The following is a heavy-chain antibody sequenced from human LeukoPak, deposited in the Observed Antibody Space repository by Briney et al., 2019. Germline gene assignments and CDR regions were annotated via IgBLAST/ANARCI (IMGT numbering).Heavy chain of an antibody. CDR1: GFIVNNNY. V-gene: IGHV3-53*04. CDR3: ARGQWAELNY. D-gene: IGHD1-26*01. CDR2: IYRGGST. J-gene: IGHJ4*02. Sequence: GGSLRLSCAASGFIVNNNYMSWVRQAPGKGLEWVSVIYRGGSTYYADSVKGRFTISRHNSKNTLYLQMNSLRPEDTAVYYCARGQWAELNYWGQGTLVTVSS.